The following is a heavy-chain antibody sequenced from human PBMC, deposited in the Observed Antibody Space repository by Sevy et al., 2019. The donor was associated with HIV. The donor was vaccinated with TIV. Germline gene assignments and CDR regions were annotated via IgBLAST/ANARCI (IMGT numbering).Heavy chain of an antibody. D-gene: IGHD3-3*01. V-gene: IGHV3-21*01. CDR2: ISSSSSYI. CDR3: ARGVGDFWSGYPDY. Sequence: GGSLRLSCAASGFTFSSYIMNWVRQAPGKGLEWVSSISSSSSYIYYADSVKGRFTISRDNAKNSLYLQMNSLRVEDTAVYYCARGVGDFWSGYPDYWGQGTLVTVSS. CDR1: GFTFSSYI. J-gene: IGHJ4*02.